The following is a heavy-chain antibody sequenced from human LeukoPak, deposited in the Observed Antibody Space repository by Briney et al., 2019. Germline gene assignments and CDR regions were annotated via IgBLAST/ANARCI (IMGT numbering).Heavy chain of an antibody. CDR1: GGTFSSYA. V-gene: IGHV1-69*06. J-gene: IGHJ6*03. CDR2: IIPIFGTA. Sequence: GASVKVSCKASGGTFSSYAISWVRQAPGQGLEWMGGIIPIFGTANYAQKFQGRVTITADKSTSTAYMEPSSLRSEDTAVYYCARVLTPPQYYMDVWGKGTTVTVSS. CDR3: ARVLTPPQYYMDV. D-gene: IGHD1-14*01.